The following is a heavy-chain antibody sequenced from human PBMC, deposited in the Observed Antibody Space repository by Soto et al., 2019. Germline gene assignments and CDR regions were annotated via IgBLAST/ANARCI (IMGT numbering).Heavy chain of an antibody. CDR2: IWYDGSNK. CDR3: ARPLLVGATDPIDY. D-gene: IGHD1-26*01. CDR1: GFTFSSYG. J-gene: IGHJ4*02. V-gene: IGHV3-33*01. Sequence: PGGSLRLSCAASGFTFSSYGIHWVRQAPGKGLEWVAVIWYDGSNKYYADSVKGRFTISRDNSKNTLYLQMNSLRAEDTAVYYCARPLLVGATDPIDYWGQGTLLTVSS.